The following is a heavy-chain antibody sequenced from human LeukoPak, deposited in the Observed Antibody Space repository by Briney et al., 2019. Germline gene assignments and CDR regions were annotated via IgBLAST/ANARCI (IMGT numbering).Heavy chain of an antibody. CDR1: GFTFSSYE. V-gene: IGHV3-48*03. CDR2: ISSSGSTI. CDR3: ARVASDTAVAPSGFDP. D-gene: IGHD5-18*01. Sequence: GGSLRLSCAASGFTFSSYEMNWVRQAPGKGLEWVSYISSSGSTIYYADSVKGRFTISRDNAKNSLYLQMNSLRAEDTAVYYCARVASDTAVAPSGFDPWGQGTLVTVSS. J-gene: IGHJ5*02.